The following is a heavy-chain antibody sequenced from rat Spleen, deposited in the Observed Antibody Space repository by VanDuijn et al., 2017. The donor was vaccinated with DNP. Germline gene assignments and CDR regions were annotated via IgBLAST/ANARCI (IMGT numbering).Heavy chain of an antibody. CDR3: IRWNSGHFDY. CDR2: ISYDGSST. J-gene: IGHJ2*01. Sequence: EVHLVESGGGLVQPGRSLKLSCAASGFTFSDYSMAWVRQAPRKGLEWVATISYDGSSTDYRDSVRGRFAISRDNAKSTLYLQMNSLRSEDMATYYCIRWNSGHFDYWGQGVMVTVSS. D-gene: IGHD4-3*01. V-gene: IGHV5-7*01. CDR1: GFTFSDYS.